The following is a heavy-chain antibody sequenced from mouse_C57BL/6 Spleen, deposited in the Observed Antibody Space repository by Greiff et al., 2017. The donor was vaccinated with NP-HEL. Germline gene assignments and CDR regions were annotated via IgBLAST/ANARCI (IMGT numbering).Heavy chain of an antibody. D-gene: IGHD2-5*01. CDR2: IWSGGST. CDR3: ARRLYSNYVDYAMDY. J-gene: IGHJ4*01. V-gene: IGHV2-2*01. CDR1: GFSFTSYG. Sequence: VQLQQSGPGLVQPSQSLSITCTVSGFSFTSYGVHWVRQSPGQGLEWLGVIWSGGSTDYNAAFISRLSISKDNSKSQVFFKMNSLQADDTAIYYCARRLYSNYVDYAMDYWGQGTSVTVSS.